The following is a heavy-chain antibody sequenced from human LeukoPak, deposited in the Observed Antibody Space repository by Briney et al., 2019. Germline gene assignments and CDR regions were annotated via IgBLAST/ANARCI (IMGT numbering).Heavy chain of an antibody. CDR2: IKKDGSEK. V-gene: IGHV3-7*01. J-gene: IGHJ6*03. Sequence: GGSLRLSCAASGFTFSSYWMTWVRQAPGKGLEWVANIKKDGSEKYYVDSVKGRFTISRDNAKTSLDLQMNSLRAEDTAVYYCVRGGLSRYYYYYYYMDVWGKGTTVTVSS. CDR3: VRGGLSRYYYYYYYMDV. CDR1: GFTFSSYW.